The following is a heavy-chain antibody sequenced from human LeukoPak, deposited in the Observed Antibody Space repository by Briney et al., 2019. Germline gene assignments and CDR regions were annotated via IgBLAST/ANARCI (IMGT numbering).Heavy chain of an antibody. V-gene: IGHV3-7*05. CDR2: TKQDGSEK. CDR1: GFTFSSYW. CDR3: SLEGSSWYRYFQH. Sequence: GGSLRHSCAASGFTFSSYWMSWVRQAPGKGLEWVANTKQDGSEKYYVDSVKGRFTISRDNAKNSLYLQMNSLRAEDTAVYYASLEGSSWYRYFQHWGQGTLVTVSS. D-gene: IGHD6-13*01. J-gene: IGHJ1*01.